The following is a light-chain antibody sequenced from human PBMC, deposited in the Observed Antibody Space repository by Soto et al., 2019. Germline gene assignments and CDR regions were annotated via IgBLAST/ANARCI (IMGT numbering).Light chain of an antibody. V-gene: IGLV2-14*01. J-gene: IGLJ1*01. CDR1: SSDVGRYKY. CDR2: EVS. Sequence: QSVLTQPASVSGSPGQSITISCTGSSSDVGRYKYVSWYQHRPGEAPKLVIYEVSNRPSGVSNRFSGSRSGNTASLTISGLQAEDEADYYCTSYTSSSTLYVFGTGTKVTVL. CDR3: TSYTSSSTLYV.